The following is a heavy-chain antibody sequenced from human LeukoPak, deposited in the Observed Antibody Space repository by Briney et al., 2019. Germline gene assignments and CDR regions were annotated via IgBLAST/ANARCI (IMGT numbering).Heavy chain of an antibody. V-gene: IGHV4-38-2*02. CDR2: IHYSGST. J-gene: IGHJ5*02. Sequence: SETLSLTCTVSGYFISSAYYWGWIRQPPGKGLEWIGSIHYSGSTDYNPSLKSRGNILADTSKNQFFLKLRSVTAADTAVYYCARLTGYSSESWFDPWGQGTLVTVSS. D-gene: IGHD3-9*01. CDR1: GYFISSAYY. CDR3: ARLTGYSSESWFDP.